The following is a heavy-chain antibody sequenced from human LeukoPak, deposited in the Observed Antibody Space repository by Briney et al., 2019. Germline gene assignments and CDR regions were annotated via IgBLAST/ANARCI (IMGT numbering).Heavy chain of an antibody. Sequence: GGSLRLSCAASGFTFSSYAMSWVRQAPGKGLEWVSVIYSGGSTYYADSVKGRFTISRDNSKNTLYLQMNSLRAEDTAVYYCARDPRGYAIWGQGTMVTVSS. J-gene: IGHJ3*02. CDR1: GFTFSSYA. CDR2: IYSGGST. CDR3: ARDPRGYAI. D-gene: IGHD3-16*01. V-gene: IGHV3-53*01.